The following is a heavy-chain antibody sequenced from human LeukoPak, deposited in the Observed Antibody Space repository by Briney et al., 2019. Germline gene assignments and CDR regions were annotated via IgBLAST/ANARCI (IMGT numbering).Heavy chain of an antibody. Sequence: ASVKVSCKASGYTFSDYYMHWVRQAPGQGLEWMGWISAYNEDTKYAHNLQDRITLTTDTSTNTAYMEVRSLTSDDTAVYYCARGDSGYTTARYFDYWGEGTLVTVSS. D-gene: IGHD5-12*01. CDR2: ISAYNEDT. J-gene: IGHJ4*02. V-gene: IGHV1-18*04. CDR1: GYTFSDYY. CDR3: ARGDSGYTTARYFDY.